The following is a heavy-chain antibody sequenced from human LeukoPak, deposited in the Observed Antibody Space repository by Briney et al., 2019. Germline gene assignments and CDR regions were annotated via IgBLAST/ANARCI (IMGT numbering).Heavy chain of an antibody. CDR2: INPNSGGT. CDR3: ARATYCSSTSCLIDDAFDT. V-gene: IGHV1-2*02. Sequence: GASVKVSCKASGYTFTGYYMHWVRQAPGQGLVWMGWINPNSGGTNYAQKFQGRVTMTRDTSISTAYMELSRLRSDDTAVYYCARATYCSSTSCLIDDAFDTWGQGTMVTVSS. CDR1: GYTFTGYY. J-gene: IGHJ3*02. D-gene: IGHD2-2*01.